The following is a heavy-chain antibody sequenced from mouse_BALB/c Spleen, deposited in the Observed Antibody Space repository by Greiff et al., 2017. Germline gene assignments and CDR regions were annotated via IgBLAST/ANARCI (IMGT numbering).Heavy chain of an antibody. D-gene: IGHD1-2*01. CDR2: ISDGGSYT. CDR1: GFTFSDYY. J-gene: IGHJ4*01. Sequence: EVQLVESGGGLVKPGGSLKLSCAASGFTFSDYYMYWVRQTPEKRLEWVATISDGGSYTYYPDSVKGRFTISRDNAKNNLYLQMSSLKSEDTAMYYCARITTAAYAMDYWGQGTSVTVSS. V-gene: IGHV5-4*02. CDR3: ARITTAAYAMDY.